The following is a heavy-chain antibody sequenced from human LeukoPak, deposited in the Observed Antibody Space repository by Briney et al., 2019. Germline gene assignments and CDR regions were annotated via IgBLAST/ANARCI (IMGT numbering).Heavy chain of an antibody. J-gene: IGHJ3*02. Sequence: PSETLSLTCTVSGHSISSGYYWGWIRQPPGKGLEWIGSIYYSGSTYYNPSLKSRVTISVDTSKNQFSLKLSSVTAADTAVYYCASQYDCSEEALDAFDIWGQGTMVTVSS. CDR2: IYYSGST. D-gene: IGHD3-22*01. CDR3: ASQYDCSEEALDAFDI. V-gene: IGHV4-38-2*02. CDR1: GHSISSGYY.